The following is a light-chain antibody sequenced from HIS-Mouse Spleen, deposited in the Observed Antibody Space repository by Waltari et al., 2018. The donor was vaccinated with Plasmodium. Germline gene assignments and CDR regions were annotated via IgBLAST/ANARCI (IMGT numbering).Light chain of an antibody. J-gene: IGKJ1*01. V-gene: IGKV1-39*01. Sequence: DIQTTQSPSSLSPSFGDTVTITCRASQSISSYLNWYQQKPGKAPKPLIYAASSLQSGVPSRFSGSGSGTDFTLTISSLQPEDFATYYCQQSYSTPRTFGQGTKVEIK. CDR3: QQSYSTPRT. CDR1: QSISSY. CDR2: AAS.